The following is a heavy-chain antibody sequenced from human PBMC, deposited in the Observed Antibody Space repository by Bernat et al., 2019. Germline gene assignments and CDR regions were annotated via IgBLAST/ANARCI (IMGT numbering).Heavy chain of an antibody. CDR3: ARDSGITIFGVVTNWFDP. J-gene: IGHJ5*02. Sequence: QVQLQESGPGLVKPSETLSLTCTVSGGSVSSGSYYWSWIRQPPGKGLEWIGYIYYSGSTNYNPSLKSRVTISVDTSKNQFSLKLSSVTAADTAMYYCARDSGITIFGVVTNWFDPWGQGTLVTVSS. V-gene: IGHV4-61*01. D-gene: IGHD3-3*01. CDR1: GGSVSSGSYY. CDR2: IYYSGST.